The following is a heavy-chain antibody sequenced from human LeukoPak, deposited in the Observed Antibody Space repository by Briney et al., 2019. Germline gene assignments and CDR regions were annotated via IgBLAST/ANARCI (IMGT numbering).Heavy chain of an antibody. D-gene: IGHD3-16*01. V-gene: IGHV4-59*08. CDR3: ARGLNWFDP. J-gene: IGHJ5*02. CDR1: GGSISSYY. CDR2: IYYSGST. Sequence: SETLSLTCTVTGGSISSYYWSWIRKPPGKGLEWIGYIYYSGSTNYNPSLKSRVTISVDTSKNQFSLKLSSVTAADTAVYYCARGLNWFDPWGQGTLVTVSS.